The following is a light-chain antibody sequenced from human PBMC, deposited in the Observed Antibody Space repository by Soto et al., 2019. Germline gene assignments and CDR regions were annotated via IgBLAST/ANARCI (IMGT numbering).Light chain of an antibody. CDR1: SSDVGSYNL. V-gene: IGLV2-23*01. CDR2: EGS. CDR3: CSYAGTSTYV. J-gene: IGLJ1*01. Sequence: QSALTQPASVSGSPGQSITISCTGTSSDVGSYNLVSWYQQHPGKAPKLMIYEGSKRPSGVSNRFSGSKSGSTASLTISGLQAGDEADYYCCSYAGTSTYVFGTGTKLTVL.